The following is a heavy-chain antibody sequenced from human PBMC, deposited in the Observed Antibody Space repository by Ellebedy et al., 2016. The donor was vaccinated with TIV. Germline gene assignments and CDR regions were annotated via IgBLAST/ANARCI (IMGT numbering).Heavy chain of an antibody. Sequence: GESLKISXAASGFTFSSYAMHWVRQAPGKGLEWVAVISYDGSNKYYADSVKGRFTISRDNSKNTLYLQMNSLRAEDTAVYYCARDRGAAAGTVGWFDPWGQGTLVTVSS. CDR2: ISYDGSNK. V-gene: IGHV3-30*04. CDR3: ARDRGAAAGTVGWFDP. J-gene: IGHJ5*02. D-gene: IGHD6-13*01. CDR1: GFTFSSYA.